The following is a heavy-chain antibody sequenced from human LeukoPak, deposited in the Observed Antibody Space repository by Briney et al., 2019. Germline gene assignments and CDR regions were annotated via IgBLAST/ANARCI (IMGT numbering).Heavy chain of an antibody. V-gene: IGHV3-21*01. CDR3: ARDQDSSGWQTH. Sequence: GRSLRLSCAASGFTFSSYSMNWVRQAPGKGLEWVSSISSSSSYIYYADSVKGRFTISRDNAKNSLYLQMNSLRAEDTAVYYCARDQDSSGWQTHWGQGTLVTVSS. CDR2: ISSSSSYI. J-gene: IGHJ4*02. D-gene: IGHD6-19*01. CDR1: GFTFSSYS.